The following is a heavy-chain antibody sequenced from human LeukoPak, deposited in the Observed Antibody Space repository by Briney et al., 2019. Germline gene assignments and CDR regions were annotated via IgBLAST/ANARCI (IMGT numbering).Heavy chain of an antibody. D-gene: IGHD6-19*01. CDR3: ARGRVQQWLVPRYYFDY. CDR2: INPSGGST. V-gene: IGHV1-46*01. CDR1: GYTFTSYY. Sequence: ASVKVSCKASGYTFTSYYMHWVRQAPGQGLEWMGIINPSGGSTSYAQKFQGRVTMTRDTSTSTVYMELSSLRSEDTAVYYCARGRVQQWLVPRYYFDYWGQGTLVTVSS. J-gene: IGHJ4*02.